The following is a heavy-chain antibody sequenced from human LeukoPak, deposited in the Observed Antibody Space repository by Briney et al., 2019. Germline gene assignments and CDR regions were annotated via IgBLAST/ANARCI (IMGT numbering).Heavy chain of an antibody. V-gene: IGHV3-30-3*01. Sequence: PGGSLRLSCAASGFTFSSYAMNWVRQAPGKGLEWVAIISYDGSNKYYADSVKGRFTISRDNSKNTLYLQMNSLRAEDTAVYYCARYGIERWFGGVGDWFYRWGQGTLVTVSS. D-gene: IGHD5-18*01. CDR2: ISYDGSNK. CDR3: ARYGIERWFGGVGDWFYR. CDR1: GFTFSSYA. J-gene: IGHJ5*02.